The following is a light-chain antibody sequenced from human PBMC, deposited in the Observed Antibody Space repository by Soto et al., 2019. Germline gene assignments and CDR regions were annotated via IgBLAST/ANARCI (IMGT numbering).Light chain of an antibody. V-gene: IGKV1-9*01. J-gene: IGKJ4*02. Sequence: DIQLTQSPAFLSASVGDKVTITCRASQAISSHLAWYQQKPGKPPNLLIYSASTLQNGVPSRCSGSGSGTDFTLTSSSLQREDCASYFCQHNNSYPVTFGGGTKVEIK. CDR2: SAS. CDR1: QAISSH. CDR3: QHNNSYPVT.